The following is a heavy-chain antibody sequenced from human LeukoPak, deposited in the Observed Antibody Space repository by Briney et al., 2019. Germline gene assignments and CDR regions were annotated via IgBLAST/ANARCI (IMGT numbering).Heavy chain of an antibody. Sequence: ASVKVSCKASGYTFTSYGISWVRQAPGQGLEWMGWISAYNGNTNYAQKLQGRVTMTTDTSTSTAYMELRSLRSGDTAVYYCARDRRAVAGSGFDYWGQGTLVTVSS. CDR1: GYTFTSYG. CDR2: ISAYNGNT. V-gene: IGHV1-18*01. J-gene: IGHJ4*02. D-gene: IGHD6-19*01. CDR3: ARDRRAVAGSGFDY.